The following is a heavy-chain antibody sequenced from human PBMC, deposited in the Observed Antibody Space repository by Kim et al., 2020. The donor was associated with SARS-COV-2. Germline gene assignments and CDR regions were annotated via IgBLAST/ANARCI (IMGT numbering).Heavy chain of an antibody. J-gene: IGHJ3*02. D-gene: IGHD3-10*01. V-gene: IGHV4-39*01. CDR3: ARQPWFGELLYPDAFDI. Sequence: LKSRVTISVDTSKNQFTLKLSSVTAADTAVYYCARQPWFGELLYPDAFDIWGQGTMVTVSS.